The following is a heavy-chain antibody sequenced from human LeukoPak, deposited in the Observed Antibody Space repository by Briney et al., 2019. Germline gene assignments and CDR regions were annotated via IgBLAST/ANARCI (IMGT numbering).Heavy chain of an antibody. J-gene: IGHJ4*02. CDR2: IRYDGSNK. D-gene: IGHD5-18*01. CDR3: AKGYIYGIEH. CDR1: GFTFSSYG. Sequence: PGGSLRLSCAASGFTFSSYGMHWVRQAPGKGLEWVSFIRYDGSNKYYADSVKGRCTTSRDNPKNTLYVQINSLRPEDTAVYYCAKGYIYGIEHWGQGTLVTVSS. V-gene: IGHV3-30*02.